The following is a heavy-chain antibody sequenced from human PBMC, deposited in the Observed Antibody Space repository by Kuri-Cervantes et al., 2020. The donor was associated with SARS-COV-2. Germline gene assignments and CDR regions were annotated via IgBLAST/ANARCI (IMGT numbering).Heavy chain of an antibody. CDR1: GFTVSSNY. V-gene: IGHV3-53*01. Sequence: GESLKISCAASGFTVSSNYMSWVRQAPGKGLGWVSVIYSGGSTYYADSVKGRFTISRDNSKNTLYLQMNSLRAEDTAVYYCASKTPRSSSWTRWGTRGSGGEGDYWGQGTLVTVSS. J-gene: IGHJ4*02. D-gene: IGHD6-13*01. CDR3: ASKTPRSSSWTRWGTRGSGGEGDY. CDR2: IYSGGST.